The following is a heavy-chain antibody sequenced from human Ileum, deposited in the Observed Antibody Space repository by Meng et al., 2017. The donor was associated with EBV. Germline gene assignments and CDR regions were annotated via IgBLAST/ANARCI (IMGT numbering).Heavy chain of an antibody. D-gene: IGHD4-23*01. CDR1: GGSFNDYY. V-gene: IGHV4-34*01. J-gene: IGHJ5*02. CDR3: ARYGRCNGNSFYCFDP. Sequence: QVRLKTGGTGLLKPSENLSLTCAVYGGSFNDYYWTWLRQPPGKGLEWIGEIDQSGYTKFNPSLSSRATISRDTSNNQFSLRLNSVTAADTALYYCARYGRCNGNSFYCFDPWGQGTLVTVSS. CDR2: IDQSGYT.